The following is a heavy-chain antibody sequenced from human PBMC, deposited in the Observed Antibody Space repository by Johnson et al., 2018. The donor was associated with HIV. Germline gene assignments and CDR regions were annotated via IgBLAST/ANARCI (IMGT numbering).Heavy chain of an antibody. CDR2: IYSGGST. J-gene: IGHJ3*02. Sequence: QVQLVESGGGVVQPGRSLRLSCAASGFTFSSYGMHWVRQAPGKGLEWVAVIYSGGSTYYANSVKGRFTISRDNSKNTLYLQMGSLRAEDMAVYYCARPRTTVTQVDAFDIWGQGTMVTVSS. D-gene: IGHD4-17*01. V-gene: IGHV3-NL1*01. CDR1: GFTFSSYG. CDR3: ARPRTTVTQVDAFDI.